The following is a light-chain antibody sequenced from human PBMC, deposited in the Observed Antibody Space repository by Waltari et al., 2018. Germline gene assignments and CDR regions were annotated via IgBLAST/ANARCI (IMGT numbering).Light chain of an antibody. CDR3: QQYNTWPRT. Sequence: DRVMTQSPATLSASPGDRVTLPCRPSRSISGNLAWDQQKVGQAPRLLIYDASTRATGIPARFSGSGSGTEFTLTISSMESEDFAIYYCQQYNTWPRTFGQGTKVEMK. CDR1: RSISGN. V-gene: IGKV3-15*01. J-gene: IGKJ1*01. CDR2: DAS.